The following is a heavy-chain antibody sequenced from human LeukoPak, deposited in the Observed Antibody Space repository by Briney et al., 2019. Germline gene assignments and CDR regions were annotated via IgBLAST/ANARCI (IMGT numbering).Heavy chain of an antibody. D-gene: IGHD6-19*01. CDR3: AKDKGPMYSSGLDY. CDR1: GFTLDDYA. J-gene: IGHJ4*02. Sequence: PGGSLRLSCAASGFTLDDYAMHWVRQAPGKGLEWVSGICWNSGSIGYADSVKGRFTISRDNAKNSLYLQMNSLRAEDTALYYCAKDKGPMYSSGLDYWGQGTLVTVSS. V-gene: IGHV3-9*01. CDR2: ICWNSGSI.